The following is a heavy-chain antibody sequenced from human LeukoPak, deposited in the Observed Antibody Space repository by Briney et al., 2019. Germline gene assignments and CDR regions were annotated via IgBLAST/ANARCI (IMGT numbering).Heavy chain of an antibody. Sequence: PGGSLRLSCAASGFTVITNGTTWVLQAPGKGLEWVSVLYSDGNTKYADSVRGRFTISRDNSKNTLYLEMNSLRPDDTAVYYCARGVEPLAANTLAYWGQGTLVTVSS. CDR2: LYSDGNT. V-gene: IGHV3-53*01. CDR3: ARGVEPLAANTLAY. J-gene: IGHJ4*02. CDR1: GFTVITNG. D-gene: IGHD1-14*01.